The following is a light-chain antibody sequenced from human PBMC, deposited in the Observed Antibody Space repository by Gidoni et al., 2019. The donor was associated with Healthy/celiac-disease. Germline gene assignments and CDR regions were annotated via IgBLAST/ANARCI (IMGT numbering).Light chain of an antibody. CDR1: SSW. CDR2: KAS. Sequence: SSWLAWYQQKPGNAPKLLIYKASSLESGVPSRFSGSGSGTEFTLTISSLQPDDFATYYCQQYNSYSSTFGQGTKVEI. V-gene: IGKV1-5*03. J-gene: IGKJ1*01. CDR3: QQYNSYSST.